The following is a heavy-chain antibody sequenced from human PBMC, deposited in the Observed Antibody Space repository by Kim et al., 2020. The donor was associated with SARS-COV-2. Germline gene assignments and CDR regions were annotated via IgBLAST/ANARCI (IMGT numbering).Heavy chain of an antibody. J-gene: IGHJ4*02. CDR3: ARGVRIVGATMYYSEY. V-gene: IGHV1-2*06. CDR1: GYTFSDFY. CDR2: INPTGRGT. Sequence: ASVKVSCKASGYTFSDFYMHWVRQAPGQGLEWMGRINPTGRGTDLALKFQGRITMTRDTSISTAYMELSSLRSDDTAVYYCARGVRIVGATMYYSEYWGQGSLVTVSS. D-gene: IGHD1-26*01.